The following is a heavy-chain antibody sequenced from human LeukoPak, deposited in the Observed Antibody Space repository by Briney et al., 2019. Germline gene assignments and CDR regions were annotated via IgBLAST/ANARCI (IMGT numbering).Heavy chain of an antibody. CDR2: ISFDGNNK. Sequence: GGSLRLSCAASGFTFSSSGIHWVRQAPGKGLEWVAAISFDGNNKYYTDSVKGRFTISRDNSKNTVFLQMNSLKPEDTAVYYCAKVHSYGWLHNFDYWGLGTLVTVSS. CDR1: GFTFSSSG. J-gene: IGHJ4*02. CDR3: AKVHSYGWLHNFDY. D-gene: IGHD5-24*01. V-gene: IGHV3-30*18.